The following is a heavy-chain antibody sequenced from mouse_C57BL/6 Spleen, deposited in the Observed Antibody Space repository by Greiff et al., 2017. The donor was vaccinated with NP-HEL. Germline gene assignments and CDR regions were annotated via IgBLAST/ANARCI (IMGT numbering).Heavy chain of an antibody. CDR3: ASPDSSGYVYAMDY. CDR2: ISYDGSN. J-gene: IGHJ4*01. D-gene: IGHD3-2*02. CDR1: GYSITSGYY. Sequence: EVQLVESGPGLVKPSQSLSLTCSVTGYSITSGYYWNWIRQFPGNKLEWMGYISYDGSNNYNPSLKNRISITRDTSKNQFFLKLNSVTTEDTATYYCASPDSSGYVYAMDYWGQGTSVTVSS. V-gene: IGHV3-6*01.